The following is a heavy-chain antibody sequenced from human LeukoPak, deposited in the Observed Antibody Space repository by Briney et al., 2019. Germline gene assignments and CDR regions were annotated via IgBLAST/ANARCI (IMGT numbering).Heavy chain of an antibody. J-gene: IGHJ3*02. CDR1: GFTFSNAW. Sequence: GGSLRLSCAASGFTFSNAWMSWVRQAPGKGLEWVGRIKSKTDGGKTDYAAHVKGRFTISRDDSKNTLYLQMNSLKTEDTAVYYCTTGTPPGYCSSTNCYRGDAFGIWGQGTMVTVSS. D-gene: IGHD2-2*01. CDR2: IKSKTDGGKT. V-gene: IGHV3-15*01. CDR3: TTGTPPGYCSSTNCYRGDAFGI.